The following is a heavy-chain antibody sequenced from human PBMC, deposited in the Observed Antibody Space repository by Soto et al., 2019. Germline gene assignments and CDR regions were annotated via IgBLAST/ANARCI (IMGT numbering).Heavy chain of an antibody. CDR1: GFTFSGHW. J-gene: IGHJ4*02. CDR2: IKQGGSEK. D-gene: IGHD6-19*01. V-gene: IGHV3-7*01. Sequence: EVQLVESGGGLVQPGGSLRLSCAASGFTFSGHWMSWVRQAPGKGLEWVANIKQGGSEKYYVDSVKGRFTISRDNAKNSLPLEMNSLRVEDTAMYYCARDMGVAVAGRGLYDYWGQGTLVTVSS. CDR3: ARDMGVAVAGRGLYDY.